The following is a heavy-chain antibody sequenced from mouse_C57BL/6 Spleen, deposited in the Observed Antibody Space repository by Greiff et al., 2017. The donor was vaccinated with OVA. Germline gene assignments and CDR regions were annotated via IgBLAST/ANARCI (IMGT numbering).Heavy chain of an antibody. CDR3: ASIGGWFAY. CDR1: GYTFTSYW. V-gene: IGHV1-50*01. J-gene: IGHJ3*01. CDR2: IDPSDSYT. Sequence: QVQLQQPGAELVKPGASVKLSCKASGYTFTSYWMQWVKQRPGQGLEWIVEIDPSDSYTNYNQKFKGKATLTVDTSSSTAYMQLSSLTSEDSAVYYCASIGGWFAYWGQGTLVTVSA. D-gene: IGHD1-1*02.